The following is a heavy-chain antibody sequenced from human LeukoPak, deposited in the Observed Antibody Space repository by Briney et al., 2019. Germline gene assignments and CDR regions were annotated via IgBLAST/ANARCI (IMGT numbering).Heavy chain of an antibody. J-gene: IGHJ4*02. CDR1: GGTFSSYA. CDR3: ARASLLVYYFDY. D-gene: IGHD5/OR15-5a*01. CDR2: IIPIFGTA. Sequence: SVKVSCKASGGTFSSYAISWVRQAPGQGLEWMGRIIPIFGTANYAQKFQGRVTITTDESTSTAYMELSSLRPEDTAVYYCARASLLVYYFDYWGQGTLVTVSS. V-gene: IGHV1-69*05.